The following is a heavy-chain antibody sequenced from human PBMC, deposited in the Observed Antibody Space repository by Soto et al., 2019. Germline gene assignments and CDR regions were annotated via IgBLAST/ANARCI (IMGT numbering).Heavy chain of an antibody. V-gene: IGHV3-30*04. CDR3: VRRSTVSYYAVDV. J-gene: IGHJ6*02. Sequence: GGALRLSCADSGFSFGSYEMHWVRQAPGKGLEWVTFTSYDGSINYYADSVKGRFTMSRDNPKNLLYLQMNSLRTEDTAVYYCVRRSTVSYYAVDVWGQGTTVPVSS. D-gene: IGHD4-17*01. CDR2: TSYDGSIN. CDR1: GFSFGSYE.